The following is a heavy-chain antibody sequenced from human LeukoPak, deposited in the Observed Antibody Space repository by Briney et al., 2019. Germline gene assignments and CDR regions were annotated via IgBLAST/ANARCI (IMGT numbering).Heavy chain of an antibody. CDR1: GFTFSSYA. Sequence: GGSLRLSCAASGFTFSSYAMSWVHQAPGKGLEWVSALSTSGDNTYYADSVKGRFTISRDNSKNTLYVQMNSLGAEDTAVYYCAKPSIVGATTLYFDYWGQGTLVTVSS. CDR2: LSTSGDNT. V-gene: IGHV3-23*01. D-gene: IGHD1-26*01. J-gene: IGHJ4*02. CDR3: AKPSIVGATTLYFDY.